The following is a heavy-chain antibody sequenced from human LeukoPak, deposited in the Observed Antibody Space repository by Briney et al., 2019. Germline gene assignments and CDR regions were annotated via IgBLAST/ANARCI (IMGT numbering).Heavy chain of an antibody. Sequence: GGSLRLSCAASGFTFSSYAMSWVRQAPGKGLEWVSSISSSSSYIYYADSVKGRFTISRDNAKNSLYLQMNSLRAEDTAVYYCAREGHYYDSKGADYGMDVWGQGTTVTVSS. V-gene: IGHV3-21*01. CDR1: GFTFSSYA. CDR2: ISSSSSYI. J-gene: IGHJ6*02. D-gene: IGHD3-22*01. CDR3: AREGHYYDSKGADYGMDV.